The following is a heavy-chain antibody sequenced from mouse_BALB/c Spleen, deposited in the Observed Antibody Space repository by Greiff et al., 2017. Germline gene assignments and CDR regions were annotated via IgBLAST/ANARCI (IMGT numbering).Heavy chain of an antibody. CDR3: ARHDYGYYYFDY. CDR1: GYTFTSYW. V-gene: IGHV1-69*02. Sequence: QVQLQQPGAELVKPGASVKLSCKASGYTFTSYWMHWVKQRPGQGLEWIGEIDPSDSYTNYNQKFKGKATLTVDKSSSTAYMQLSSLTSEDSAVYYCARHDYGYYYFDYWGQGTTLTVSS. J-gene: IGHJ2*01. CDR2: IDPSDSYT. D-gene: IGHD1-2*01.